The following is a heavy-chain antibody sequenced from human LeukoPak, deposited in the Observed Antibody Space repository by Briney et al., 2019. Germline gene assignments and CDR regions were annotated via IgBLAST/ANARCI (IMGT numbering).Heavy chain of an antibody. CDR3: ARNYNYGRYFFDS. CDR1: GGSFSGYY. D-gene: IGHD3-10*01. CDR2: INRGGST. V-gene: IGHV4-34*01. J-gene: IGHJ4*02. Sequence: SETLSLSCAVYGGSFSGYYLNWIRQPPGKGLEWIGEINRGGSTNYNPSLKSRITISVDTSKNQFSLKLTSATAADTAAYYCARNYNYGRYFFDSWGQGILVTVSS.